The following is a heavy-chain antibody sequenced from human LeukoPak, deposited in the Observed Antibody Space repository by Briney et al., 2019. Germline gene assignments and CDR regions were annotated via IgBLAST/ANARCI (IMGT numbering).Heavy chain of an antibody. D-gene: IGHD3-22*01. J-gene: IGHJ6*03. CDR2: INPNSGGT. Sequence: GASVKVSCKASGYTFTGCYMHWVRQAPGQGLEWMGRINPNSGGTNYAQKFQGRVTMTRDTSISTAYMELSRLRSDDTAVYYCARNSDYYDSSGYYSSYYYMDVWGKGTTVTVSS. CDR1: GYTFTGCY. CDR3: ARNSDYYDSSGYYSSYYYMDV. V-gene: IGHV1-2*06.